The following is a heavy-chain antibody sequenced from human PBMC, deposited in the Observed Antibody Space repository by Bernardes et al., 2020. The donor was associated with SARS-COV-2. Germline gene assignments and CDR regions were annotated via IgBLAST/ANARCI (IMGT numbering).Heavy chain of an antibody. CDR1: GGSISSYY. Sequence: SETLSLTCTVSGGSISSYYWSWIRQPPGKGLEWIGYIYYSGSTNYNPSLKSRVTISVDTSKNQFSLKLSSVTAADTAVYYCARDYYGDDPLYYYYGMDVWGQGTTVTVSS. V-gene: IGHV4-59*01. CDR3: ARDYYGDDPLYYYYGMDV. J-gene: IGHJ6*02. D-gene: IGHD4-17*01. CDR2: IYYSGST.